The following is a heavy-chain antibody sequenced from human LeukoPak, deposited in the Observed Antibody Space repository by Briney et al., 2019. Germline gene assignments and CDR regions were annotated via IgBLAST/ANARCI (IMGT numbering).Heavy chain of an antibody. D-gene: IGHD3-3*01. CDR2: IYTSGST. V-gene: IGHV4-61*02. J-gene: IGHJ3*02. CDR1: GGSISSGSYY. CDR3: ARARSIFEVARGAFDI. Sequence: SSETLSLTCTVSGGSISSGSYYWSWIRQPAGKGLQWIGRIYTSGSTNYNSSLKSRVTISVDTSKNQFSLNLSSVTAADTAVYYRARARSIFEVARGAFDIWGQGTMVTVSS.